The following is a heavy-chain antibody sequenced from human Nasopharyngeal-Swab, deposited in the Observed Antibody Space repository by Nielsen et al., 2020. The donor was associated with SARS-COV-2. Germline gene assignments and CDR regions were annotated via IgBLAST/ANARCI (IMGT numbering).Heavy chain of an antibody. J-gene: IGHJ5*02. D-gene: IGHD6-13*01. CDR3: ARGGSSCWFDP. CDR2: IYYSGST. V-gene: IGHV4-59*12. CDR1: GGSISSYY. Sequence: SETLSLTCTVSGGSISSYYWSWIRQPPGKGLEWIGYIYYSGSTNYNPSLKSRVTISVDTSKNQFSLKLSSVTAADTAVYYCARGGSSCWFDPWGQGTLVTVSS.